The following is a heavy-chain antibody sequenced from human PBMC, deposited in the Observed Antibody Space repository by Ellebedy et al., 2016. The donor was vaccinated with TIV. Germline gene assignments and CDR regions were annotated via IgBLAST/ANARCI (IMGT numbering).Heavy chain of an antibody. D-gene: IGHD3-9*01. CDR1: GYTFTSYG. J-gene: IGHJ4*02. V-gene: IGHV1-18*01. CDR3: ARDLGFDDILYSGSFDY. CDR2: ISAYNGNT. Sequence: AASVKVSCKASGYTFTSYGISWVRHAPRQGLEWMGWISAYNGNTNYAQKLQGRVTMTTDTSTSTAYMELRSLRSDDTAVYYCARDLGFDDILYSGSFDYWGQGTLVTVSS.